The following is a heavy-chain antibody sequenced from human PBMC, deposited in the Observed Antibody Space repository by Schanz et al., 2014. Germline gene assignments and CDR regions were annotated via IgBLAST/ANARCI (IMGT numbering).Heavy chain of an antibody. CDR2: ISPYTGNT. Sequence: QVQLEQSGAEVKKPGASVKVSCKTSGYAFSDYGITWVRQAPGQGLQWMGWISPYTGNTNYAPKVQGRVTVTTDTSTSTVYMELSSLRSDDTAVYYCARGFDFCDRWGQGTLVIVSS. V-gene: IGHV1-18*01. J-gene: IGHJ4*02. D-gene: IGHD3-3*01. CDR1: GYAFSDYG. CDR3: ARGFDFCDR.